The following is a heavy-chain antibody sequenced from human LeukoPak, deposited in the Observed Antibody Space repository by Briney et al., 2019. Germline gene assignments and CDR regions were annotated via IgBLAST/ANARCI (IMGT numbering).Heavy chain of an antibody. CDR2: ISGTGGST. V-gene: IGHV3-23*01. D-gene: IGHD3-16*02. J-gene: IGHJ4*02. CDR1: GFTFSSYA. Sequence: GGSLRLSCAASGFTFSSYAINWVRQAPGKGPEWVSVISGTGGSTYYADSVKGRFTISRDNSKNTLYLHMNSLRDEDTAVYYCAGQKRGTYRPYYFDYWGQGTLVSVSS. CDR3: AGQKRGTYRPYYFDY.